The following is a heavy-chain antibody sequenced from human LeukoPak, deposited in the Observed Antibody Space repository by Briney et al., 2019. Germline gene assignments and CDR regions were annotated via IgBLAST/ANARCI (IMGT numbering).Heavy chain of an antibody. V-gene: IGHV3-64*01. J-gene: IGHJ5*02. CDR3: ARAQYYYDRTTFDP. D-gene: IGHD3-22*01. CDR2: ISSNGGST. Sequence: PGGSLRLSCAASGFTFSSYAMHWVRQAPGKGLEYVSAISSNGGSTYYANSVKGRFTISRDNSKNTLYLQMGSLRAEDMAVYYCARAQYYYDRTTFDPWGQGTLVTVSS. CDR1: GFTFSSYA.